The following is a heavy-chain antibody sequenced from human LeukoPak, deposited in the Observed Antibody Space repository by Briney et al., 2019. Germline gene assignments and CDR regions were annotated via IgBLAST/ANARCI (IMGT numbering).Heavy chain of an antibody. CDR1: GYTFTSYG. V-gene: IGHV1-18*01. D-gene: IGHD6-19*01. CDR3: ARGYSSGLPYYYYYGMDV. CDR2: ISAYNGNT. Sequence: ASVKVSCKASGYTFTSYGISWVRQAPGQGLEWMGWISAYNGNTNYAQKLQGRVTMTTDTSTSTAYMEQRSLRSDDTAVYYCARGYSSGLPYYYYYGMDVWGQGTTVTVSS. J-gene: IGHJ6*02.